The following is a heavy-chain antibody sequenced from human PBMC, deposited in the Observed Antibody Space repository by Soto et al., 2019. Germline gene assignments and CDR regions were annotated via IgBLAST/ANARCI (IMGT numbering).Heavy chain of an antibody. CDR2: IYYSGST. D-gene: IGHD1-26*01. Sequence: SETLSLTCTVSGGSISSGGYYWSWIRQHPGKGLEWIGYIYYSGSTYYNPSLKSRVTISVDTSKNQFSLKLSSVTAADTAVYYFARDSGGNRKKYSGSYGTFDYWGQGTLVTVSS. J-gene: IGHJ4*02. V-gene: IGHV4-31*02. CDR1: GGSISSGGYY. CDR3: ARDSGGNRKKYSGSYGTFDY.